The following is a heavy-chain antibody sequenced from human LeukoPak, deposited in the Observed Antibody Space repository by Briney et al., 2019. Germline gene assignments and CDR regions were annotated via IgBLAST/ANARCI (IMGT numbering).Heavy chain of an antibody. Sequence: GGSLRLSCAASGFTFSSYEMNWVRQAPGKGLEWVSLISGSGRDTYYADSVKGRFTISRDNSKNTLYLQMNSLRAEDTAIYYCAEGTAAGNWGQGTLVTVSS. CDR1: GFTFSSYE. CDR3: AEGTAAGN. D-gene: IGHD6-13*01. CDR2: ISGSGRDT. V-gene: IGHV3-23*01. J-gene: IGHJ4*02.